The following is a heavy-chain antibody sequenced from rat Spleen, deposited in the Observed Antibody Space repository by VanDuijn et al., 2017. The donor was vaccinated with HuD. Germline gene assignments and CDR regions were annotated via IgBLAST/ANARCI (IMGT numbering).Heavy chain of an antibody. CDR3: TTDTFYDGTYYPGGFDY. CDR1: GFTFTDYW. CDR2: ISYDGNSI. V-gene: IGHV5-31*01. D-gene: IGHD1-12*02. Sequence: EVHLVESGGGQVQPGRSLKLSCVASGFTFTDYWMTWIRQAPGKGLEWVASISYDGNSIYYRDSVKGRFTISRDNAKSTLYLQLDSLRSDDTATYYCTTDTFYDGTYYPGGFDYWGQGVMVTVSS. J-gene: IGHJ2*01.